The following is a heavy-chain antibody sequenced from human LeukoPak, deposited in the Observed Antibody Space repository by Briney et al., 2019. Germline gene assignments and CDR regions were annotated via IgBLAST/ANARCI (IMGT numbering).Heavy chain of an antibody. J-gene: IGHJ5*02. CDR2: IYHSGST. Sequence: SETLSLTCTVSGGSISSGGYYWSWIRQPPGKGLEWIGYIYHSGSTYYNPSLKSRVTISVDRSKNQFSLKLSSVTAADTAVYYCARLKLRWFKVGSNWFDPWGQGTLVTVSS. V-gene: IGHV4-30-2*01. CDR3: ARLKLRWFKVGSNWFDP. CDR1: GGSISSGGYY. D-gene: IGHD1-26*01.